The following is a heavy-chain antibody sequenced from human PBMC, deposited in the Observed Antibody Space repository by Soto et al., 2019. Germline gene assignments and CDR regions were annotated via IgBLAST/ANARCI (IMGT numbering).Heavy chain of an antibody. V-gene: IGHV1-69*01. CDR2: ITPSFGSP. Sequence: QVQLVQSGAEVRKPGASVRISCTASGDTLSYSAIGWLRQAPGQGLEWMGGITPSFGSPVYARKFQGRVTIAADHMRLNNLRSADTAMYFCATYFTAVAYFENWCQGTLVTVSS. CDR3: ATYFTAVAYFEN. J-gene: IGHJ4*02. D-gene: IGHD5-18*01. CDR1: GDTLSYSA.